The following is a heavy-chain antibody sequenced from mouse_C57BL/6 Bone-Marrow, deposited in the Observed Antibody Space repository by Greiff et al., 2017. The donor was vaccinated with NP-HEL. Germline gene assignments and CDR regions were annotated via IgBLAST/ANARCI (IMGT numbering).Heavy chain of an antibody. CDR3: ARGITHWYFDV. J-gene: IGHJ1*03. D-gene: IGHD1-1*01. CDR1: GYTFTSYW. V-gene: IGHV1-50*01. Sequence: VQLQQPGAELVKPGASVKLSCKASGYTFTSYWMQWVKQRPGQGLEWIGEIDPSDSYTNYNQKFKGKATLTVDTSSSTAYMQLSSLTSEDSAVYYCARGITHWYFDVWGTGTTVTVSS. CDR2: IDPSDSYT.